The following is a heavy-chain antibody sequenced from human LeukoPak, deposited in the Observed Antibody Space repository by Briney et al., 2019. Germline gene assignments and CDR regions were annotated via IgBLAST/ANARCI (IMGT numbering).Heavy chain of an antibody. J-gene: IGHJ4*02. Sequence: KSSETLSLTCTVSGGSISSYYWSWIRQPPGKGLEWIGYIYYSGSTNYNPSLKSRVTISVDTSKYQFSLKLSSVTAADTAVYYCASIMSGWDHYFDYWGQGTLVTVSS. D-gene: IGHD6-19*01. CDR2: IYYSGST. CDR1: GGSISSYY. V-gene: IGHV4-59*01. CDR3: ASIMSGWDHYFDY.